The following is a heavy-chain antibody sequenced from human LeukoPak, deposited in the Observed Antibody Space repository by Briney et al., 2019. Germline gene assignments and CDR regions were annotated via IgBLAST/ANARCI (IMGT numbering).Heavy chain of an antibody. CDR3: ASVDKGYYGMDV. Sequence: TSETLSLTCAVYGGSFSGYYWSWIRQPPGKGLEWIGEINHSGSTNYNPSLKSRVTISVDTSKNQFSLKLSSVTAADTAVYYCASVDKGYYGMDVWGQGTTVTVSS. J-gene: IGHJ6*02. V-gene: IGHV4-34*01. CDR2: INHSGST. CDR1: GGSFSGYY. D-gene: IGHD3-22*01.